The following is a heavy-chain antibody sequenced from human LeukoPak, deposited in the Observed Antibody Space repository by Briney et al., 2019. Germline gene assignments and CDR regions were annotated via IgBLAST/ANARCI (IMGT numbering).Heavy chain of an antibody. CDR1: GGSISSGDYH. D-gene: IGHD3-22*01. V-gene: IGHV4-30-4*01. J-gene: IGHJ5*02. Sequence: KPSQTLSLTCTVSGGSISSGDYHWSWIRQPPGKGLEWVGYMYYSGSTYYNPSLKSRVTISVDTSKNQFSLKLSSVTAADTAVYYCARPYYYDSRIDPWGQGTLVTVSS. CDR2: MYYSGST. CDR3: ARPYYYDSRIDP.